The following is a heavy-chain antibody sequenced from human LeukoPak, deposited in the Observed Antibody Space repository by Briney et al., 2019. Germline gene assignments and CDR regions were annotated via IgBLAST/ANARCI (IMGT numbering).Heavy chain of an antibody. CDR1: GGTFSRYA. CDR2: IIPIFGTA. Sequence: SVKVSCKASGGTFSRYAISWVRQAPGQGLEWMGGIIPIFGTANFAQKFQGRVTITADESTSTAYMELSSLRSEDTAVYYCARNIVVVPEVDYYYYYMDVWGKGTRSPSP. J-gene: IGHJ6*03. V-gene: IGHV1-69*13. CDR3: ARNIVVVPEVDYYYYYMDV. D-gene: IGHD2-2*01.